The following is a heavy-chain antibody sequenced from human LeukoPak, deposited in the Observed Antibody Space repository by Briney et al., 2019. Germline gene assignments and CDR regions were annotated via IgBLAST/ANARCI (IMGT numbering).Heavy chain of an antibody. J-gene: IGHJ3*02. V-gene: IGHV1-69*06. CDR1: GGTFSSYA. D-gene: IGHD3-9*01. CDR3: ATADDFDILTGYSKMGGDAFDI. CDR2: IIPIFGTA. Sequence: SVKVSCKASGGTFSSYAISWVRQAPGQGLEWMGGIIPIFGTANYAQKFQGRVTITADKSTSTAYMELSSLRSEDTAVYYCATADDFDILTGYSKMGGDAFDIWGQGTRVTVSS.